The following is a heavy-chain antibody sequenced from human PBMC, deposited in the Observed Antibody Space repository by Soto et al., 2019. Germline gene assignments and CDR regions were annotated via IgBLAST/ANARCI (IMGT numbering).Heavy chain of an antibody. CDR2: IYWDDSK. CDR3: AHKGPEDWPLDY. V-gene: IGHV2-5*02. J-gene: IGHJ4*02. D-gene: IGHD3-9*01. CDR1: GFSLSTSGVG. Sequence: QITLKEPGPTLVRPTQTLTLTCAFSGFSLSTSGVGVGWIRQPPGKALEWLAVIYWDDSKHYSPSLRSRLTITKDTSKNQVFLTMTNMDPMDTGTYYCAHKGPEDWPLDYWGQGTLVTVSS.